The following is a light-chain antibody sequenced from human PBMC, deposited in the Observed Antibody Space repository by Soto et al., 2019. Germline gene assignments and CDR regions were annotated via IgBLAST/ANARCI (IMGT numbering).Light chain of an antibody. CDR1: KLGDKY. CDR2: QNS. Sequence: SYELTQPPSVSVSPGQTASITCSGDKLGDKYACWYQQKPGQSPVLVIYQNSKRPSGIPERFSGSNSGNTATLTISGTQAMAEADYYCQSWDSRTGVFGTGTKLTVL. V-gene: IGLV3-1*01. CDR3: QSWDSRTGV. J-gene: IGLJ1*01.